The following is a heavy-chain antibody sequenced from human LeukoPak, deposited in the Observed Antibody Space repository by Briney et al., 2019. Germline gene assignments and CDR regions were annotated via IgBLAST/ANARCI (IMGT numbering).Heavy chain of an antibody. D-gene: IGHD2-2*01. Sequence: GASVKVSCKASGYTFTSYGISWVRQAPGQGLEWMGWISAYNGNTNYAQKLQGRVTMTTDTSTSTAYMELRSLRSDDTAVYYCARRYCSSTSCQKRPDWFDPWGQGTLVTVSS. V-gene: IGHV1-18*01. CDR1: GYTFTSYG. J-gene: IGHJ5*02. CDR3: ARRYCSSTSCQKRPDWFDP. CDR2: ISAYNGNT.